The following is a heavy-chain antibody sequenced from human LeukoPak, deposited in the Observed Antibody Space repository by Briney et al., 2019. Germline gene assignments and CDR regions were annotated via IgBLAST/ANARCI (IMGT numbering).Heavy chain of an antibody. CDR2: IDGNGRTT. Sequence: PGGSLRLSCVATGFTFSFEWTPWVRHALGRGLVWISHIDGNGRTTNYGDSVRGRFTVSRDNAKNTLYLQMNSLRAEDTAVYYCARDVPRTSGPWGQGTLVTVSS. CDR1: GFTFSFEW. J-gene: IGHJ5*02. D-gene: IGHD3-10*01. CDR3: ARDVPRTSGP. V-gene: IGHV3-74*01.